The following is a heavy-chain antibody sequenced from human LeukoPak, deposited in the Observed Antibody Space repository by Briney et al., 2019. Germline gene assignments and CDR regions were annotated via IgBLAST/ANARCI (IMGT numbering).Heavy chain of an antibody. J-gene: IGHJ4*02. CDR3: AKAKDFWSGPHDY. Sequence: SETLSLTCTVSGGSISSYYWSWIRRPPGKGLEWIGYIYYSGSTNYNPSLKSRVTISVDTSKNQFSLKLSSVTAADTAVYYCAKAKDFWSGPHDYWGQGTLVTVSS. CDR2: IYYSGST. D-gene: IGHD3-3*01. V-gene: IGHV4-59*01. CDR1: GGSISSYY.